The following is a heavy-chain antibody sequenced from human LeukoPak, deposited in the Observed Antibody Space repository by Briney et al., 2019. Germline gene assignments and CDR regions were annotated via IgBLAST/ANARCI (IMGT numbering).Heavy chain of an antibody. Sequence: GGSLRLSCTASGFSFKNTWMSWVRQAPGKGLEWVGRLKSRKDGGTTDHAAPVKGRFIISRDDSINTLYLQMNSLKTEDTAVYYCTTDKQMSPDYWGQGTLVTVSS. CDR2: LKSRKDGGTT. J-gene: IGHJ4*02. D-gene: IGHD5-24*01. V-gene: IGHV3-15*01. CDR1: GFSFKNTW. CDR3: TTDKQMSPDY.